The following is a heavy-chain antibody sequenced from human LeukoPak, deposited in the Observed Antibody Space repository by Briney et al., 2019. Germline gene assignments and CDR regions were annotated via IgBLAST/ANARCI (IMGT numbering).Heavy chain of an antibody. CDR3: AKDSVGYSYGAFDS. D-gene: IGHD5-18*01. CDR1: GNYW. Sequence: GGSLRLSCAASGNYWMHWVRQAPGKGLEWVSAISGGGGSTYYADSVKGRFTISRDNSKNTLYLQMNSLRAEDTAVYYCAKDSVGYSYGAFDSWGQGTLVTVSS. J-gene: IGHJ4*02. CDR2: ISGGGGST. V-gene: IGHV3-23*01.